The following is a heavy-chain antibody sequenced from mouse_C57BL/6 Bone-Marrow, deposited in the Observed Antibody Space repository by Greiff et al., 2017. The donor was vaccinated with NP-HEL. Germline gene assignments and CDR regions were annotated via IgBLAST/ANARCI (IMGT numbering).Heavy chain of an antibody. CDR1: GYTFTSYT. J-gene: IGHJ1*03. V-gene: IGHV1-4*01. CDR3: ARSSNYGYWYFDV. Sequence: VQRVESGAELASPGSSVKMSCKASGYTFTSYTMHWVKPRPGQGLEWIGYIHPSSGYTTYNQQFKDKATLTADNSSSTAHMQLSSLTSEDSAVYYCARSSNYGYWYFDVWRTETTVTVAS. D-gene: IGHD2-5*01. CDR2: IHPSSGYT.